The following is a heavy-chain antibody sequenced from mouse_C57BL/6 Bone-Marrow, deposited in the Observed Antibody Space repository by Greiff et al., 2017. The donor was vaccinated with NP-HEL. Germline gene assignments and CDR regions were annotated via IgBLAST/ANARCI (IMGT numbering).Heavy chain of an antibody. V-gene: IGHV5-16*01. J-gene: IGHJ4*01. D-gene: IGHD3-2*01. CDR1: GFTFSDYY. Sequence: EVKLVESEGGLVQPGSSMKLSCTASGFTFSDYYMAWVRQVPEKGLEWVANINYDGSSTYYLDSLKSRFIISRDNAKNILYLQMSSLKSEDTATYYCAREGETALAMDYWGQGTSVTVSS. CDR3: AREGETALAMDY. CDR2: INYDGSST.